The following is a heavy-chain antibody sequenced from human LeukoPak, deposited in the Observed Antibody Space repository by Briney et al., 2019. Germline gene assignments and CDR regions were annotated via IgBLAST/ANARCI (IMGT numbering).Heavy chain of an antibody. CDR3: AKGGLRFGYSFGD. CDR2: ISDTGELT. CDR1: GFTFNTHA. Sequence: PGGSLSLSCAASGFTFNTHALIPLGPAPGNRLDFFSAISDTGELTYSADSVRGRFAISRDNSKNTVFLQMSRLRAEDTALYYCAKGGLRFGYSFGDWGQGTLVTVSS. J-gene: IGHJ4*02. D-gene: IGHD3-16*01. V-gene: IGHV3-23*01.